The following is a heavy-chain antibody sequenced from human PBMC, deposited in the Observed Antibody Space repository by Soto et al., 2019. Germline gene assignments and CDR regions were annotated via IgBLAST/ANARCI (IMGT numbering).Heavy chain of an antibody. J-gene: IGHJ4*01. CDR1: GFTFSSYA. CDR3: AKEEGYSSGWTPFDY. CDR2: ISGSGVST. V-gene: IGHV3-23*01. D-gene: IGHD6-19*01. Sequence: EVQLLESGGGLVQPGGSLRLSCAASGFTFSSYAMSWVRQAPGKGLEWVSAISGSGVSTYYADSVKGRFTISRDNSKNTLYLQMNSLGAEDTAGYYCAKEEGYSSGWTPFDYWGQEPWSPSPQ.